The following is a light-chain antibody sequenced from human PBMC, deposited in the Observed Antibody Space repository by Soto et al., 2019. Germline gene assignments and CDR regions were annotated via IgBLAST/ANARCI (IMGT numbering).Light chain of an antibody. J-gene: IGKJ1*01. CDR3: QQYNSYSWT. V-gene: IGKV3-20*01. CDR2: GAS. CDR1: QSVSSSY. Sequence: EIVLTQSPGTLSFSPGEIATLSFRASQSVSSSYLAWYQQKPGQAPRLLIYGASSRATGIPDRFSGSGSGTEFTLTISSLQPDDFATYYCQQYNSYSWTFGQGTKVDIK.